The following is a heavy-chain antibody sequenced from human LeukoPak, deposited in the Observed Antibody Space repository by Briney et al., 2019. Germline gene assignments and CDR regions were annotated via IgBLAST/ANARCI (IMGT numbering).Heavy chain of an antibody. D-gene: IGHD2-2*01. CDR1: GGTFSSYA. CDR2: IIPIFGTA. V-gene: IGHV1-69*13. Sequence: SVKVSCKASGGTFSSYAISWVRQAPGQGLEWMGGIIPIFGTANYAQKFQGRVTITADESTSTAYMELSSLRSVDTAVYYCASPYCSSTSCRTLYYYYGMDVWGQGTTVTVSS. CDR3: ASPYCSSTSCRTLYYYYGMDV. J-gene: IGHJ6*02.